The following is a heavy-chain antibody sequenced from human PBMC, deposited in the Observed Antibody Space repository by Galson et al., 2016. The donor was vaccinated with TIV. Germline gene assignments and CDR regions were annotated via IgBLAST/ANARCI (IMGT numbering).Heavy chain of an antibody. CDR3: TREIAGTTVHS. D-gene: IGHD1-7*01. CDR2: VYYTGGT. J-gene: IGHJ4*02. V-gene: IGHV4-38-2*02. Sequence: GWIRQPPGKGLEWIGSVYYTGGTYYNPSLRSRVTVSLDTSNNQFFLKLSSVTAADTAVYYCTREIAGTTVHSWGQGALVTVSS.